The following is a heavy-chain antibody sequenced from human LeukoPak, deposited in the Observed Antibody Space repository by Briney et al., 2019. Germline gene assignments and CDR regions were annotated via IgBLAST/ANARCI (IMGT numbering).Heavy chain of an antibody. D-gene: IGHD6-13*01. J-gene: IGHJ5*02. CDR1: GGSISSSSYY. Sequence: SETLSLTCTISGGSISSSSYYWGWIRQPPGKGLEWIGSIYFSGSTYYNPSLKSRVTISVDTSKNQFSLKLSSVTAADTAVYYCASAIGRYTSSFNWIDPWGQGTLVTVSS. CDR3: ASAIGRYTSSFNWIDP. V-gene: IGHV4-39*07. CDR2: IYFSGST.